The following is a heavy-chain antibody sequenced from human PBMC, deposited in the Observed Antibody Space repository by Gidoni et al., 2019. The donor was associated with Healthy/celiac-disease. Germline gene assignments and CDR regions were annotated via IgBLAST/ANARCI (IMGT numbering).Heavy chain of an antibody. CDR2: IYSGGST. V-gene: IGHV3-66*01. Sequence: EVQLVESGGGLVQPGGSLRLSCAASGFTVSSTSMSWVRQAPGKGLGWVSVIYSGGSTYYADSVKGRFTISRDNSKNTLYLQMNSLRAEDTAVYYCAREQQLGYYYGMDVWGQGTTVTVSS. CDR1: GFTVSSTS. J-gene: IGHJ6*02. D-gene: IGHD6-13*01. CDR3: AREQQLGYYYGMDV.